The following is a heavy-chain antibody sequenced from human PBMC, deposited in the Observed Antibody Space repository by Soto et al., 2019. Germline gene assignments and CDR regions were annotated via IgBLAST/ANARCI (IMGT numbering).Heavy chain of an antibody. J-gene: IGHJ4*02. CDR1: GGSFSGYY. D-gene: IGHD2-2*01. CDR2: INHSGST. CDR3: ARASAARIDY. Sequence: QVQLQQWGAGLLKPSETLSLTCAVYGGSFSGYYWSWIRQPPGKGLEWIGEINHSGSTNYNPSLKSRVTISVDTSKNQFSLKLSSVTAADTAVYYCARASAARIDYWGQGTLVTVSS. V-gene: IGHV4-34*01.